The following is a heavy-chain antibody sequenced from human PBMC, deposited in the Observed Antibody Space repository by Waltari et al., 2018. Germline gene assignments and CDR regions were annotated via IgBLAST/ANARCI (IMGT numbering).Heavy chain of an antibody. V-gene: IGHV3-9*01. J-gene: IGHJ4*02. D-gene: IGHD3-10*01. CDR3: AKDGGILWFGEVNYFFEN. CDR2: IYWKSGTI. Sequence: EVQLVESGGGLVQPGRSLRLSCAASGFTFDDYAMHWVRQAPGKGLEWFSGIYWKSGTIGYADSVKGRFTISRDSAKNSLCLQMNSLRAEDTALYFCAKDGGILWFGEVNYFFENWGQGTLVTVSS. CDR1: GFTFDDYA.